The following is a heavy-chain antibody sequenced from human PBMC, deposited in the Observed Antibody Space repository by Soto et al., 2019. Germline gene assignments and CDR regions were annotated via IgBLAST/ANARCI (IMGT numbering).Heavy chain of an antibody. J-gene: IGHJ4*02. CDR1: GYPFISYY. V-gene: IGHV1-46*01. CDR3: ATFPRGY. CDR2: IDPSRGAT. Sequence: QVQLMQSGAEVKRPGASVKISCKPSGYPFISYYIHGVRQAPGQGLEWVGLIDPSRGATSYAERFQGRLSITSDKSTATVYMNVWSLTSDDTAIYYCATFPRGYWGQGTLVSVSS.